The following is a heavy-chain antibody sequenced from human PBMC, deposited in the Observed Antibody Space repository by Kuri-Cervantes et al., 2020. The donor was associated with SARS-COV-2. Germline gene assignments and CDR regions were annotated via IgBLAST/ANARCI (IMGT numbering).Heavy chain of an antibody. D-gene: IGHD1-26*01. V-gene: IGHV3-21*01. Sequence: LSLTCAASGFTFSSYSMNWVRQAPGKGLEWVSSISSSSSYIYYADSVKGRFTISRDNAKNSLYLQMNSLRAEDTAVYYCARDRWDAILDYWGQGTLVTVSS. CDR2: ISSSSSYI. CDR3: ARDRWDAILDY. CDR1: GFTFSSYS. J-gene: IGHJ4*02.